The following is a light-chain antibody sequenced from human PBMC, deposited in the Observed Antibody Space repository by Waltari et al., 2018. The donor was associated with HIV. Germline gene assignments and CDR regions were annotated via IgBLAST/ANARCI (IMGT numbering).Light chain of an antibody. CDR1: SSDVGSYNF. CDR2: EGD. V-gene: IGLV2-23*01. Sequence: QSALTPPASVSGSPGQSITISCTGTSSDVGSYNFVSWYQQHPGNAPKLIIYEGDKRPSGFSYRFSGSKSGSTASLTIAGLQAEDEADYYCCSYAGSSTYVVFGGGTQLTVL. CDR3: CSYAGSSTYVV. J-gene: IGLJ2*01.